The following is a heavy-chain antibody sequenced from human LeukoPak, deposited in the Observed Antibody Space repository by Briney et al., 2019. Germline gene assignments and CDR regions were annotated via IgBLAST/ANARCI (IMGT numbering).Heavy chain of an antibody. CDR2: IKSKTDGGTT. V-gene: IGHV3-15*01. D-gene: IGHD6-6*01. CDR3: TTDRYSSSSDHFDY. CDR1: GFTFSNAW. Sequence: GGSLRLSCAASGFTFSNAWMSWVRQAPGKGLEWVGRIKSKTDGGTTDYAAPVKGRLTISRDDSKNTLYLQVNSLKTEDTAVYYCTTDRYSSSSDHFDYWGQGTLVTVSS. J-gene: IGHJ4*02.